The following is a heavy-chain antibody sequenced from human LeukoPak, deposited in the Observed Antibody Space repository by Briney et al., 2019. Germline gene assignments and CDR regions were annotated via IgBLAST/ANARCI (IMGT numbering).Heavy chain of an antibody. CDR2: ISAYNGNT. V-gene: IGHV1-18*01. J-gene: IGHJ3*02. CDR1: GYTFTSYG. CDR3: VRQIVVVPAANDAFDI. Sequence: ASVKVSCKASGYTFTSYGISWVRQAPGQGLEWMGWISAYNGNTNYAQKLQGRVTMTTDTSTSTAYMELRSLRSDDTAVYYCVRQIVVVPAANDAFDIWGQGTMVTVSS. D-gene: IGHD2-2*01.